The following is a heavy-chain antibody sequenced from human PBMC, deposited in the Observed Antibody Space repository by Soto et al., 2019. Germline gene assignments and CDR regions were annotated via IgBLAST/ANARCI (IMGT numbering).Heavy chain of an antibody. V-gene: IGHV3-30*03. J-gene: IGHJ4*02. CDR1: GFTFSTYG. CDR2: ISYDGSKQ. Sequence: VQLVESGGGVVQPGRSLRLSCSVSGFTFSTYGMHWVRQAPGKGLAWVAFISYDGSKQYYEDSVRGRFTISRANSNNTLYLQMNNMTREDTAVYFCARRRFLDSPLDFWGQGTLVTVSS. CDR3: ARRRFLDSPLDF. D-gene: IGHD3-3*01.